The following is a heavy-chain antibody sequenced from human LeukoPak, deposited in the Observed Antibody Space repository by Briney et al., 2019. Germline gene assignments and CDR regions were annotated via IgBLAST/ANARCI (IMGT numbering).Heavy chain of an antibody. CDR2: ISYDGSNK. J-gene: IGHJ4*02. Sequence: GGSLRLSCAASGFTFSSYGMHWVRQAPGKGLEWVAVISYDGSNKYYADSVKGRFTISRDNSKDTLYLQMNSLRAEDTAVYYCAKDPDYYGSSGYYDYWGQGTLVTVSS. CDR1: GFTFSSYG. D-gene: IGHD3-22*01. V-gene: IGHV3-30*18. CDR3: AKDPDYYGSSGYYDY.